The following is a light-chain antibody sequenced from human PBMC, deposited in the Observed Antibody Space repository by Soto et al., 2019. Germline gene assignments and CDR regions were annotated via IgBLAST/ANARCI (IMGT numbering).Light chain of an antibody. CDR1: QSVSSSY. CDR3: QQYGSSPPLS. J-gene: IGKJ4*01. Sequence: EIVLTQSPGTLSLSPGERATLSCRASQSVSSSYLAWYQQKPGQAPRLLIYGASSRATGIPDRFSGSGSGTDFTLTISRLEPEDFAVYYCQQYGSSPPLSFGAGTKADIK. CDR2: GAS. V-gene: IGKV3-20*01.